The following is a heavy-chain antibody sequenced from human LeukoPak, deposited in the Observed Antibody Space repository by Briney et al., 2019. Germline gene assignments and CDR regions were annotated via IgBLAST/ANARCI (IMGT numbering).Heavy chain of an antibody. CDR1: GFTFSSYA. CDR2: ISYDGSNK. Sequence: GRSLRLSCAASGFTFSSYAMHWVRQAPGKGLEWVAVISYDGSNKYYADSVKGRFTISRDNSKNTLYLQMNSLKTEDTAVYYCTTDYYDSSGYLYPWGQGTLVTVSS. V-gene: IGHV3-30-3*01. J-gene: IGHJ5*02. CDR3: TTDYYDSSGYLYP. D-gene: IGHD3-22*01.